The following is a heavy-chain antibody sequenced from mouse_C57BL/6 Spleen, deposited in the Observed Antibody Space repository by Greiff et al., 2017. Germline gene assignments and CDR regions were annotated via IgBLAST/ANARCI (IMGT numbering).Heavy chain of an antibody. CDR2: IGPSDSYT. D-gene: IGHD2-4*01. CDR1: GYTFTSYW. J-gene: IGHJ2*01. CDR3: AGSGVDYLFDY. V-gene: IGHV1-69*01. Sequence: QVQLQQPGAELVMPGASVKLSCKASGYTFTSYWMHWVKQRPGQGLEWIGEIGPSDSYTNYNQKFKGKSTLTVDKSSSTAYMQLSSLTSEDYAVYYYAGSGVDYLFDYWGQGTTLTVSS.